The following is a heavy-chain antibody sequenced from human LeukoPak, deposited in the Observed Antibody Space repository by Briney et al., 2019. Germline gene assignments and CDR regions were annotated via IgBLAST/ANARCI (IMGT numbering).Heavy chain of an antibody. V-gene: IGHV4-4*07. CDR1: GDSITNYY. CDR2: MYLTGET. Sequence: SETLSLTCSVSGDSITNYYWTWIRQPAGKGLEWIGRMYLTGETNYNPSLNSRATMSLDTSKNQFSLTLTSATAADTAVYFCASGIQWTGNNYWGQGILVTVFS. CDR3: ASGIQWTGNNY. D-gene: IGHD3/OR15-3a*01. J-gene: IGHJ4*02.